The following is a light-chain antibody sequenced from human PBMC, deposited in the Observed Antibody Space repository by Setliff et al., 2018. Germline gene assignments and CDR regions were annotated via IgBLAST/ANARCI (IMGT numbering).Light chain of an antibody. V-gene: IGLV2-14*01. J-gene: IGLJ2*01. CDR1: SSDIGGYNS. Sequence: QSALAQPASVSGPPGQSITISCTGTSSDIGGYNSVSWYQQHPGKAPKLMIYDVDNRSSGVSNRFSGSKSGSTASLTISGLQADDEADYYCSSYTSTSTPVFGGGTKVTVL. CDR3: SSYTSTSTPV. CDR2: DVD.